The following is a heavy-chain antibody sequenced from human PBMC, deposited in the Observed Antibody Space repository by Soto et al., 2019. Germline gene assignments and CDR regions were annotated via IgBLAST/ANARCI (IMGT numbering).Heavy chain of an antibody. J-gene: IGHJ4*01. CDR1: GYSFTDYS. V-gene: IGHV1-3*01. D-gene: IGHD3-10*01. CDR2: INPASGKT. CDR3: ARDLWLGESFRYYFDY. Sequence: ASVKVSCKACGYSFTDYSLQWVRQAPGQRLEWMGWINPASGKTKYSQKFQGRVTITRDTSASTAYMELSSLTSEDTALYYCARDLWLGESFRYYFDYWAQGTLVTVSS.